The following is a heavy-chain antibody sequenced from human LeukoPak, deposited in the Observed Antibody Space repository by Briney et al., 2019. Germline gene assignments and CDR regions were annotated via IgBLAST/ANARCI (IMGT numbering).Heavy chain of an antibody. V-gene: IGHV4-38-2*02. CDR3: ARGRNWHSGTYYGAFDY. CDR2: MYHGGIT. J-gene: IGHJ4*02. Sequence: PSETLSLTCTVSGYSINSGYYWYWIRHPPGKELERIGSMYHGGITYYSPSLKRRVTISVDTSKNQFSLNLTSVTAADTAVYYCARGRNWHSGTYYGAFDYWGQGVLVTVSS. D-gene: IGHD1-26*01. CDR1: GYSINSGYY.